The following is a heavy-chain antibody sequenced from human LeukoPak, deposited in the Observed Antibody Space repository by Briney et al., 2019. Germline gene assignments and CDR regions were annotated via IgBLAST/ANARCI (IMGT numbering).Heavy chain of an antibody. CDR2: ISYDGSNK. V-gene: IGHV3-30*18. CDR3: AKVVSYYYDSSGYYYSDYFDY. CDR1: GFTFSSYG. Sequence: PGGSLRLPCAASGFTFSSYGMHWVRQAPGKGLEWVAVISYDGSNKYYADSVKGRFTISRDNSKNTLYLQMNSLRAEDTAVYYCAKVVSYYYDSSGYYYSDYFDYWGQGTLVTVSS. J-gene: IGHJ4*02. D-gene: IGHD3-22*01.